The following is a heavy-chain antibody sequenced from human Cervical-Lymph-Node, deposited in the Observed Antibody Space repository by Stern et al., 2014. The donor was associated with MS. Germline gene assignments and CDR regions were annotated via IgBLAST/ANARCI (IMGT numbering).Heavy chain of an antibody. V-gene: IGHV2-5*02. Sequence: QITLKESGPTLVIPIQTLTLTCTFSGFSLTTNGVAVGWIRQPPGKALEWLALIYWDDDTRYSPSLKSRLTITKDTSKNQVLLTMTNVEPVDTATYYCAHRDDWQLDFAYWGQGILVTVSS. D-gene: IGHD6-6*01. CDR1: GFSLTTNGVA. CDR3: AHRDDWQLDFAY. J-gene: IGHJ4*02. CDR2: IYWDDDT.